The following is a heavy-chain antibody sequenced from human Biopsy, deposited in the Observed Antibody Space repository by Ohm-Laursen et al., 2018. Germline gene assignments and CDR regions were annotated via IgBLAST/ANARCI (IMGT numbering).Heavy chain of an antibody. J-gene: IGHJ6*02. CDR3: ARAGVGSDGTDSYYYGMDV. CDR2: ISPSGATT. Sequence: ASVKVSCKASGNTFATYHIHWVRQAPGQGLEWMGVISPSGATTSFSQKFQGRVTMTRDTSTGTVYMDLNSLGSEDTAVYYCARAGVGSDGTDSYYYGMDVWGPGTTATVSS. V-gene: IGHV1-46*01. CDR1: GNTFATYH. D-gene: IGHD5-24*01.